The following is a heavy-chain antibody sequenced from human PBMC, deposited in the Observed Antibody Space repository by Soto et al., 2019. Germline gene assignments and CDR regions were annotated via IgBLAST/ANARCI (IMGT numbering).Heavy chain of an antibody. Sequence: EVQLLESGGGLVQPGGSLRLSCAASGFTFSSYAMSWVRQAPGKGLEWVSAISGSGGSTYYADSVKGRFTISRDNSKNTLYLQMNSLRAEDTAVYYCAKDLPPSIAVAGPSWFDPWGQGTLVTVSS. V-gene: IGHV3-23*01. CDR2: ISGSGGST. J-gene: IGHJ5*02. CDR1: GFTFSSYA. D-gene: IGHD6-19*01. CDR3: AKDLPPSIAVAGPSWFDP.